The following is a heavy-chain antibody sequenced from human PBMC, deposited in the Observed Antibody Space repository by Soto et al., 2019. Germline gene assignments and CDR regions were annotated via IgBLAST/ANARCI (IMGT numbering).Heavy chain of an antibody. CDR1: GGTFSSYA. J-gene: IGHJ5*02. Sequence: GASVKVSCKASGGTFSSYAISWVRQAPGQGLGWMGGIIPIFGTANYAQKFQGRVTITADESTSTAYMELSSLRSEDTAVYYCARDSPGGYCSSTSCYTRFDPWGQGTLVTVSS. CDR3: ARDSPGGYCSSTSCYTRFDP. CDR2: IIPIFGTA. V-gene: IGHV1-69*13. D-gene: IGHD2-2*02.